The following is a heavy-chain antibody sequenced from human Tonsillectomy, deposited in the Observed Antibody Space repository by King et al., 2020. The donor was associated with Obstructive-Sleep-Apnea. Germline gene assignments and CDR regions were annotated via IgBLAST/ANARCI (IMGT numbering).Heavy chain of an antibody. J-gene: IGHJ3*02. V-gene: IGHV3-30*04. CDR3: ARGYGSGSYPFDI. CDR2: ISYDGSNK. CDR1: GFTFSSYA. D-gene: IGHD3-10*01. Sequence: VQLVESGGGVVQPGRSLRLSWAASGFTFSSYAMHWVRQAPGKGLGWVSVISYDGSNKYYADAVKGRFTISRDNSKNTLYLQMNSLRAEDTAVYYCARGYGSGSYPFDIWGQGTMVTVSS.